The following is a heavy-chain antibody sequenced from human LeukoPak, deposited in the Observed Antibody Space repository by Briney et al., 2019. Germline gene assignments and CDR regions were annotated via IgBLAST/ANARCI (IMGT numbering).Heavy chain of an antibody. Sequence: GGSLRLSCAASGFTFSSYSMNWVRQAPGKGLEWVSYISSSSSTIYYADSVKGRFTISRDNAKNSLYLQMNSLRAEDTAVYYCARDYSSGWYYFDYWGQGTLVTVSS. CDR1: GFTFSSYS. J-gene: IGHJ4*02. V-gene: IGHV3-48*04. CDR2: ISSSSSTI. CDR3: ARDYSSGWYYFDY. D-gene: IGHD6-19*01.